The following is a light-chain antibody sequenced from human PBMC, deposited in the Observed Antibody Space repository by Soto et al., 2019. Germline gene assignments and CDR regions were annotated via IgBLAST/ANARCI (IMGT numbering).Light chain of an antibody. CDR1: SSDVGGYNY. J-gene: IGLJ1*01. CDR3: SSYSSTSTYV. Sequence: QSALTQPASVSGSPGQSITISCTGTSSDVGGYNYVSWYQQHPGKAPKLMIYDVTDRPSGVSSSFSGSKSGNTASLTISGLQAEDEAYYYSSSYSSTSTYVFGPGTEVTVL. CDR2: DVT. V-gene: IGLV2-14*01.